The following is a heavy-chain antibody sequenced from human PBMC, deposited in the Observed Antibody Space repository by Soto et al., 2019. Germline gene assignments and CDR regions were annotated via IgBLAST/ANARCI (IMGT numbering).Heavy chain of an antibody. CDR1: GYTFTDFD. D-gene: IGHD2-21*02. V-gene: IGHV1-8*01. CDR2: MNPRSGNT. J-gene: IGHJ6*03. CDR3: ARGGALTAGYYYYCMDV. Sequence: QERLVQSGAEVKKPGASVKVSCKASGYTFTDFDITWVRQATGQGLEWMGWMNPRSGNTGFTDKFEGRVTLTRDTSTTTAYMELSDLTSEDTAVYFCARGGALTAGYYYYCMDVWGSGTAVTVSS.